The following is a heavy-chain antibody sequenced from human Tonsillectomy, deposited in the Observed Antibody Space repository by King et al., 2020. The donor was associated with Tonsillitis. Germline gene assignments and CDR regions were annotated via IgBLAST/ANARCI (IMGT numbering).Heavy chain of an antibody. V-gene: IGHV4-59*01. CDR1: GGSISSYY. D-gene: IGHD3-10*01. J-gene: IGHJ4*02. CDR3: ARVDGSGSSFDY. Sequence: VQLQESGPGLVKPSETLSLTCTVSGGSISSYYWSWIRQPPGKGLEWIGYMYYIGRTNYNPSLKSRVTISVDTSKNQFSLKLSSVTAADTAVYYCARVDGSGSSFDYWGQGTLVTVSS. CDR2: MYYIGRT.